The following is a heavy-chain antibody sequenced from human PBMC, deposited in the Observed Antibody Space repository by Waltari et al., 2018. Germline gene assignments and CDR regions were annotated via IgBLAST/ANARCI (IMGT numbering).Heavy chain of an antibody. CDR2: INHSGST. Sequence: QVQLQQWGAGLLKPSETLSLTCAVYGGSFSGYYWSWIRQPPGKGLEWIGEINHSGSTNYNPSLKSRVTISVDTSKNQFSLKLSSVTAADTAVYYCARGGRYSSSWYQAGCFDLWGRGTLVTVSS. D-gene: IGHD6-13*01. J-gene: IGHJ2*01. CDR3: ARGGRYSSSWYQAGCFDL. CDR1: GGSFSGYY. V-gene: IGHV4-34*01.